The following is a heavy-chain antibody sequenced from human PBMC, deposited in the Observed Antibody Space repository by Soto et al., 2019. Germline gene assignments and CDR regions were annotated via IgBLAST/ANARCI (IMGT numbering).Heavy chain of an antibody. CDR3: AREGLAAGITTYYYYYGMDV. V-gene: IGHV3-48*02. D-gene: IGHD6-13*01. CDR2: ISSSSSTI. Sequence: PGGSLRLSCAASGFTFSSYSMNWVRQAPGKGLEWVSYISSSSSTIYYADSVKGRFTISRDNAKNSLYLQMNSLRDEDTAVYYCAREGLAAGITTYYYYYGMDVWGQGTTVTVSS. J-gene: IGHJ6*02. CDR1: GFTFSSYS.